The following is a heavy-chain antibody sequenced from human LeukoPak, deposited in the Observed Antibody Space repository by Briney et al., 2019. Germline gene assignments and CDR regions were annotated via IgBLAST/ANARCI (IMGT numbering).Heavy chain of an antibody. CDR1: GFTFSGYA. Sequence: PGGSLRLSCAASGFTFSGYAMTWVRQAPGKGLEWVSGISGGGGSTYYADSVKGRLTISRDNSKNTLYLQMNSLRAEDTAVYYCARPRSGYDLGLDYWGQGTLVTVSS. D-gene: IGHD5-12*01. CDR3: ARPRSGYDLGLDY. CDR2: ISGGGGST. J-gene: IGHJ4*02. V-gene: IGHV3-23*01.